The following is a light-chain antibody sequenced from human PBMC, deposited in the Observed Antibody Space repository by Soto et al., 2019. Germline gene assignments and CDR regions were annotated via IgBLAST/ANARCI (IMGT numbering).Light chain of an antibody. V-gene: IGKV1-33*01. CDR1: QDISFY. CDR3: QQYDNLPGT. J-gene: IGKJ1*01. CDR2: DVS. Sequence: DIQMTQSPSSLSASVGDRVSITCQANQDISFYLNWYQQKPGKAPKLLIYDVSILETGVPSRFSGSGSGTDFTFTISSLQPEDIATYYCQQYDNLPGTFGQGTKVDIK.